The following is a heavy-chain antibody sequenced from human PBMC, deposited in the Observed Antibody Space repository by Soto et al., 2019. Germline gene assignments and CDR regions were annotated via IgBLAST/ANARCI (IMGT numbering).Heavy chain of an antibody. CDR3: ARELRYFDWSSARDYYYYYMDV. D-gene: IGHD3-9*01. J-gene: IGHJ6*03. CDR1: GYTFTSYG. V-gene: IGHV1-18*01. CDR2: ISAYNGNT. Sequence: ASVKVSCKASGYTFTSYGISWVRQAPGQGLEWMGGISAYNGNTNYAQKLQGRVTMPTDTSTSTAYLELRSLRSDGSAVYYCARELRYFDWSSARDYYYYYMDVWGKGTTVTVSS.